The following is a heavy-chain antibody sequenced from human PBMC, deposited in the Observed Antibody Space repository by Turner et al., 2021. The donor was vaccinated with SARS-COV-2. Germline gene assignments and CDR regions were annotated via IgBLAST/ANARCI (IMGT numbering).Heavy chain of an antibody. Sequence: QPQLQESGPGLVKPSATLSLTCTVSGGSIRSSSYYWGWIRQPPGKGLEWIGSIYYSGSTYYNPSLKSRVTISVDTSKNQFSLKLSSVTAADTAVYYCASQEALVPSYYYYYYGMDVWGQGTTVTVSS. CDR2: IYYSGST. V-gene: IGHV4-39*01. CDR1: GGSIRSSSYY. CDR3: ASQEALVPSYYYYYYGMDV. J-gene: IGHJ6*02. D-gene: IGHD3-10*01.